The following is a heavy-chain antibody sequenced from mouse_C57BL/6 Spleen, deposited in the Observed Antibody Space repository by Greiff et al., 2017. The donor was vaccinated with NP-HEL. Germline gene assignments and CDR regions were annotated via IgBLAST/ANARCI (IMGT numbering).Heavy chain of an antibody. V-gene: IGHV1-82*01. CDR1: GYAFSSSW. CDR2: IYPGDGDT. Sequence: QVHVKQSGPELVKPGASVKISCKASGYAFSSSWMNWVKQRPGKGLEWIGRIYPGDGDTNYNGKFKGKATLTADKSSSTAYMQLSSLTSEDSAVYFCARFGYDEGYWYFDVWGTGTTVTVSS. D-gene: IGHD2-2*01. CDR3: ARFGYDEGYWYFDV. J-gene: IGHJ1*03.